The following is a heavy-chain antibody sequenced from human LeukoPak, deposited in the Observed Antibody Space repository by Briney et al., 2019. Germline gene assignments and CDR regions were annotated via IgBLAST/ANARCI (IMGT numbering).Heavy chain of an antibody. CDR1: GFTFSSYA. J-gene: IGHJ6*03. V-gene: IGHV3-30*04. CDR2: ISYDGSNK. D-gene: IGHD2-15*01. Sequence: GGSLRLSCAASGFTFSSYAMHWVRQAPGKGLEWVAVISYDGSNKYYADSVKGRFTISRDNSKNTLYLQMNSLRAEDTAVYYCARDGGLVVVAATEPFWYMDVWGKGTTVTVSS. CDR3: ARDGGLVVVAATEPFWYMDV.